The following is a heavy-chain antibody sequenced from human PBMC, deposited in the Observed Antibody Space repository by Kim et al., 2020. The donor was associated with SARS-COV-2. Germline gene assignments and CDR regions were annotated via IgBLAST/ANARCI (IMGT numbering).Heavy chain of an antibody. V-gene: IGHV4-34*01. J-gene: IGHJ4*02. Sequence: SETLSLTCAVYGGSFSGYYWSWIRQPPGKGLEWIGEINHSGSTNYNPSLKSRVTISVDTSKNQFSLKLSSVTAADTAVYYCARGNKWLVQSYDYWGQGTLVTVSS. CDR3: ARGNKWLVQSYDY. CDR1: GGSFSGYY. D-gene: IGHD6-19*01. CDR2: INHSGST.